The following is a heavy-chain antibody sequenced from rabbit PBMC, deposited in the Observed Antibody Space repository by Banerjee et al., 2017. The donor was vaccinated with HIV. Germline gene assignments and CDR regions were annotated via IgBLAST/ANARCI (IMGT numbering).Heavy chain of an antibody. CDR1: GFSFSNGYV. Sequence: QEQLEESGGGLVKPEGSLTLTCTASGFSFSNGYVMCWVRQAPGKGLEWIACINTISGDTVYATWAKGRFTISKASWTTVTLQMTSLTAADTATYFCARDYAGYSLFQLWGPGTLVTVS. CDR3: ARDYAGYSLFQL. V-gene: IGHV1S45*01. CDR2: INTISGDT. D-gene: IGHD7-1*01. J-gene: IGHJ4*01.